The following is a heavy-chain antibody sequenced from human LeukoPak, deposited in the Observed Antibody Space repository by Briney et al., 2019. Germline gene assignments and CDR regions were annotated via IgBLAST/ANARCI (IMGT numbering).Heavy chain of an antibody. D-gene: IGHD3-10*01. J-gene: IGHJ5*02. CDR1: GFTFSSYW. V-gene: IGHV3-7*01. CDR3: ARDRRLWFGEPSNWFDP. Sequence: GGSLRLSCAASGFTFSSYWMTWVRQAPGKGLEWVANIKQDGSEKYYVDSVKGRFTISRDNAKSSLYLQMDSLRAEDTAVYYCARDRRLWFGEPSNWFDPWGQGTLVTVSS. CDR2: IKQDGSEK.